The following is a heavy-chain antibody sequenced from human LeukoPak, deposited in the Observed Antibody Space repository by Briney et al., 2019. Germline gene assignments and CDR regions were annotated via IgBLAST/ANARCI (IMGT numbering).Heavy chain of an antibody. CDR1: GGTFSSYA. J-gene: IGHJ5*02. D-gene: IGHD6-19*01. CDR3: ARVGSSGFWFDP. V-gene: IGHV1-69*13. CDR2: IIPIFGTA. Sequence: GASVKVSCKASGGTFSSYAISWVRQAPGQGLEWMGGIIPIFGTANYAQKFQCRVTITADESTSTAYMELSSLRSEDTAVYYCARVGSSGFWFDPWGQGTLVTVSS.